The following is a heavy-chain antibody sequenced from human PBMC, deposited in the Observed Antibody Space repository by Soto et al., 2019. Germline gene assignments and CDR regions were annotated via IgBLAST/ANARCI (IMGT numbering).Heavy chain of an antibody. J-gene: IGHJ5*02. CDR3: GRSFSP. V-gene: IGHV4-59*01. Sequence: SETLSLTCVVSGGSLSTYLWSWVRQPPGKGLEWIGAVYYNGRARYNPSLKSRVTISADTSKNHLSLTLRSTTAADRAVYYSGRSFSPWGRGTLVTVSS. CDR2: VYYNGRA. CDR1: GGSLSTYL.